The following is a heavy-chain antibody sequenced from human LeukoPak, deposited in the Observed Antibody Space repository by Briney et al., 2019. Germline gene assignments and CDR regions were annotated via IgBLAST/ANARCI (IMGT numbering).Heavy chain of an antibody. Sequence: SETLSLICTVSGGSVSSGSYYWSWIRQPPGKGLEWIGYIYYSGSTNYNPSLKSRVTISVDTSKNQFSLKLSSVTAADTAVYYCARAVPRQEDAFDIWGQGTMVTVSS. CDR2: IYYSGST. J-gene: IGHJ3*02. CDR3: ARAVPRQEDAFDI. CDR1: GGSVSSGSYY. V-gene: IGHV4-61*01.